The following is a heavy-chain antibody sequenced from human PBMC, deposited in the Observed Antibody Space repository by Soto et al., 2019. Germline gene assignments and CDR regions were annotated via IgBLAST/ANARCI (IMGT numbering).Heavy chain of an antibody. CDR1: GFTFVDYG. V-gene: IGHV3-23*01. CDR3: AKDYLRWAQP. Sequence: GGSLRLSCAASGFTFVDYGIILVRQAPGKWLEWVSAISGSGSTFYADSVKGRFTISRDNSKNTLFLQMNSLRAQDTAVYYCAKDYLRWAQPWGQGTLVTVSS. D-gene: IGHD1-26*01. J-gene: IGHJ5*02. CDR2: ISGSGST.